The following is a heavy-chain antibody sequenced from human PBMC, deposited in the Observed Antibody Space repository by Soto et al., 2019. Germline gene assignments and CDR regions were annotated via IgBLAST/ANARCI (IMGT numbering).Heavy chain of an antibody. CDR2: INHSGST. CDR1: GGSFSGYY. V-gene: IGHV4-34*01. CDR3: AKGYGIDP. D-gene: IGHD4-17*01. Sequence: PSETLSLTCAVYGGSFSGYYWSWIRQPPGKGLEWIGEINHSGSTNYNPSLKSRVTISVDTSKNQFSLKLSSVTAADTAVYYCAKGYGIDPWGQGTLVTVSS. J-gene: IGHJ5*02.